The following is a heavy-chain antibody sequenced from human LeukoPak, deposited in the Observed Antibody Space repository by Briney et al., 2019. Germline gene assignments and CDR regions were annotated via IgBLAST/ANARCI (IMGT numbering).Heavy chain of an antibody. J-gene: IGHJ3*02. D-gene: IGHD3-22*01. CDR2: IKQDGSER. CDR1: GFTFRNYW. V-gene: IGHV3-7*01. CDR3: ARDFYDSSGYYFTPRDAFDI. Sequence: GGSLRLSCAASGFTFRNYWMSWVRQAPGKGLEWVANIKQDGSERNYVGSVKGRFTISRDNAKNSLYLQMFSLGAEDTAVYYCARDFYDSSGYYFTPRDAFDIWGQGTMVTVSS.